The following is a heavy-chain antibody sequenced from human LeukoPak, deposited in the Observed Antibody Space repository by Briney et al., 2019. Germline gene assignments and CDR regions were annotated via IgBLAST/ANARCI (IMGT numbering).Heavy chain of an antibody. J-gene: IGHJ4*02. CDR3: GRWSPNPNDF. CDR2: ISAHSGRT. V-gene: IGHV1-18*01. CDR1: GYTFINHG. D-gene: IGHD3-3*01. Sequence: ASVKVSCKASGYTFINHGISWVRQAPGQGLEWVGGISAHSGRTDYAANFKDRVTMTKDTSTLTAYMELRSLTSDDTAVYCCGRWSPNPNDFWGQGTLVTVSS.